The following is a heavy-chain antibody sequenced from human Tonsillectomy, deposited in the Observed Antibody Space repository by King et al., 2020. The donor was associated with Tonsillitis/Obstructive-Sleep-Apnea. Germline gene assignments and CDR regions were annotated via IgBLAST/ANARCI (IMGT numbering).Heavy chain of an antibody. D-gene: IGHD2-15*01. CDR3: AGDRYCSGGSCKVAFDI. J-gene: IGHJ3*02. Sequence: QLVQSGAEVKKPGSSVKVSCKASGGTFSSYAISWVRQAPGQGLEWMGGIIPIFGTANYAQKFQGRVTSTADESTSTAYMELGSLRSEDTAVYYCAGDRYCSGGSCKVAFDIWGQGTMVTVSS. V-gene: IGHV1-69*12. CDR2: IIPIFGTA. CDR1: GGTFSSYA.